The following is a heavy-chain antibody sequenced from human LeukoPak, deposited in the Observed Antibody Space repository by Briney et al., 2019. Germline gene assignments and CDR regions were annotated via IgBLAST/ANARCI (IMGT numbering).Heavy chain of an antibody. CDR2: ISYDGSNK. CDR3: AKEVGTFTLDY. Sequence: GRSLRLSCAASGFTFSTYCMHWVRQAPGKGLEWVTVISYDGSNKYYADSVKGRFTITRDSSKNTLYLQMNSLRVEDTAVYYCAKEVGTFTLDYWGQGTLVTVSS. CDR1: GFTFSTYC. V-gene: IGHV3-30*18. D-gene: IGHD1-26*01. J-gene: IGHJ4*02.